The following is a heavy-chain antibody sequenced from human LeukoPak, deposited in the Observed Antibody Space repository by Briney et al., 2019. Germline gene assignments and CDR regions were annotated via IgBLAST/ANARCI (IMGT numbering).Heavy chain of an antibody. CDR2: INAGNGDT. D-gene: IGHD2-21*01. Sequence: GASVKVSCKASGYTFTKYVVHWVRQAPGQRPEWMGWINAGNGDTKYSQNFQDRVTITRDTSANTAYMELSSLTSEGTPLYYCARDDCGDTCYPGGYWGQGTLVTVSS. V-gene: IGHV1-3*01. CDR3: ARDDCGDTCYPGGY. CDR1: GYTFTKYV. J-gene: IGHJ4*02.